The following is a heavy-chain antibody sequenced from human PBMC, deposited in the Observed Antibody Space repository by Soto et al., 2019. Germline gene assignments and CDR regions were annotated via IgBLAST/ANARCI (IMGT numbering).Heavy chain of an antibody. CDR2: ISWNSGSI. V-gene: IGHV3-9*01. CDR1: GFTFDDYA. CDR3: AKAYGYSMAGDAFDI. D-gene: IGHD5-18*01. J-gene: IGHJ3*02. Sequence: SLRLYCAASGFTFDDYAMHWVRQAPGKGLEWVSGISWNSGSIGYADSVKGRFTISRDNAKNSLYLQMNSLRAEDTALYYCAKAYGYSMAGDAFDIWGQGTMVTVSS.